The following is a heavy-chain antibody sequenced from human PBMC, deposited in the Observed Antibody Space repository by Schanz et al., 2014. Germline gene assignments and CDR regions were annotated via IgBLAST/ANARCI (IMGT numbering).Heavy chain of an antibody. J-gene: IGHJ4*02. V-gene: IGHV3-11*05. D-gene: IGHD6-19*01. CDR3: AASSGWHPSTDY. CDR2: ISDSGTYT. CDR1: GFVFGDYY. Sequence: QVQVVQSGGGLVKPGGSLRLSSAASGFVFGDYYMTWIRQAPGKGLEWLSYISDSGTYTNYADSVKGRFTISRDNAKSSLYLQMNSLRVEDTAVYYCAASSGWHPSTDYWGQGTLVTVSS.